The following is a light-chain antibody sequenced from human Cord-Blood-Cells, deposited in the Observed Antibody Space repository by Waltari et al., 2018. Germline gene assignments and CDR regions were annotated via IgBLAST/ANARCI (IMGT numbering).Light chain of an antibody. J-gene: IGLJ1*01. V-gene: IGLV2-14*01. CDR2: EVS. CDR3: SSYTSSSTLYV. CDR1: SSDVGGYNY. Sequence: QSALTQPASVSGSPGQSITISCTGTSSDVGGYNYVSWYQQHPGQAPKRMIYEVSNRPSGVSNRFSGSKSGNTASLTISGLQAEDEAYYYCSSYTSSSTLYVVGTGTKVTVL.